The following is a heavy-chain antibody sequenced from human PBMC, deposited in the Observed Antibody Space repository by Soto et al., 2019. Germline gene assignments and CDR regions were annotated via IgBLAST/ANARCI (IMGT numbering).Heavy chain of an antibody. Sequence: QITLKESGPTLVRPTQTLTLTCAFSGFSLSTSGVGVGWIRQPPGKALEWLAVIYWDDSKHSSPSLRSRLTITKDTSKNQVVLTMTNMDPMDTGTYYCAHKGPEDWPLDYWGQGTLVTVSS. J-gene: IGHJ4*02. CDR2: IYWDDSK. CDR3: AHKGPEDWPLDY. V-gene: IGHV2-5*02. CDR1: GFSLSTSGVG. D-gene: IGHD3-9*01.